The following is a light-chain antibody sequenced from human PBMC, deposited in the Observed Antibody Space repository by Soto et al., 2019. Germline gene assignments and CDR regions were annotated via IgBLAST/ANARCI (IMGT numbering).Light chain of an antibody. CDR3: QQYNGHST. J-gene: IGKJ5*01. CDR1: QTISSW. Sequence: DIQITQSPSTRYGSVGDRVTITCRASQTISSWLAWYQQKPGNAPKILIYKASTLKSGVPSRLSGSGSGTEFTLTISSLPPDYSATFYCQQYNGHSTFGQGTRLEIK. CDR2: KAS. V-gene: IGKV1-5*03.